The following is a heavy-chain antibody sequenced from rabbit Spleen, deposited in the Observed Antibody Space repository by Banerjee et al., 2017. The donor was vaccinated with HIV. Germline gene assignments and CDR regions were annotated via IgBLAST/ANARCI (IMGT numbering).Heavy chain of an antibody. J-gene: IGHJ6*01. V-gene: IGHV1S45*01. CDR2: INTATGKD. CDR3: ARQINSFDWASSL. Sequence: QQQLVESGGGLVKPGASLTLTCKASGFSFSDRDVMCWVRQAPAKGLEWIGCINTATGKDVYANWAKGRFTISTTSSTTVTLQMTSLTAADTATYFCARQINSFDWASSLWGPGTLVTVS. D-gene: IGHD6-1*01. CDR1: GFSFSDRDV.